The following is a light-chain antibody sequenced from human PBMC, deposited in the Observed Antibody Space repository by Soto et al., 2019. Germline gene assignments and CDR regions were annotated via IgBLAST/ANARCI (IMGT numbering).Light chain of an antibody. CDR3: QPYDDLPLT. J-gene: IGKJ4*02. V-gene: IGKV1-33*01. CDR1: PDIKSH. Sequence: DIQMTQSPSSLSPSVGDRVTITFQASPDIKSHLSWFQQKPGRAPKLLIYGASNLETGVPPRFTGGGERTHFTFTIDSLQPEDIATYYCQPYDDLPLTFGGGTKVEI. CDR2: GAS.